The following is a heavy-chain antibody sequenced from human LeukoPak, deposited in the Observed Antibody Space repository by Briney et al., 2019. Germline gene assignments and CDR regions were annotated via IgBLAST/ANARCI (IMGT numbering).Heavy chain of an antibody. Sequence: PSETLSLTCTVSGGSINNYFWSWIRQPAGKGLEWIGRIYSSGITTYNPSLKSRVTMSIDTSKNQFSLKLSSVTAADTAVYYCARVSGSYLPGAFDIWGQGTMVTVSS. J-gene: IGHJ3*02. CDR3: ARVSGSYLPGAFDI. CDR1: GGSINNYF. CDR2: IYSSGIT. D-gene: IGHD1-26*01. V-gene: IGHV4-4*07.